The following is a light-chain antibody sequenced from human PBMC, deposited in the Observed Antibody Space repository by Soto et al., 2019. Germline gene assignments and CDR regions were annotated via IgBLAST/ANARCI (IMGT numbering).Light chain of an antibody. Sequence: EILLTQSPGTLSLSPGERATLSCRASQSVSSSYLAWYQQKPGQAPRLLIYGTSTRATGIPDRFSGSGSGTDFTLTISRLXPXXXXXXXXXXXXXXPIFTFGPGTKVDIK. CDR1: QSVSSSY. J-gene: IGKJ3*01. CDR3: XXXXXXPIFT. V-gene: IGKV3-20*01. CDR2: GTS.